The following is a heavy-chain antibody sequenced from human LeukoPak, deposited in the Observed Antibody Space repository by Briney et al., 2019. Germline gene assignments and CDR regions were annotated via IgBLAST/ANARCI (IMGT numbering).Heavy chain of an antibody. Sequence: GGSLRLSCEASGFTFGRSAMTWVRQTPGKGLDWFSSISSSGNTYYADSVKGRFTISRDNSKNLVNLQMNSLRAEDTAIYYCVKGRMSEDGLDFWGQGSLVTVSS. D-gene: IGHD5-24*01. CDR3: VKGRMSEDGLDF. V-gene: IGHV3-23*01. CDR1: GFTFGRSA. J-gene: IGHJ4*02. CDR2: ISSSGNT.